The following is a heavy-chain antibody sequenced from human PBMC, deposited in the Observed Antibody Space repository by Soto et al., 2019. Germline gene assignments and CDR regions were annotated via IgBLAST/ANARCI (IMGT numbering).Heavy chain of an antibody. V-gene: IGHV3-7*01. J-gene: IGHJ3*02. D-gene: IGHD2-15*01. CDR2: IKQDGSEK. CDR3: ARSGVVVVAAILAFDI. Sequence: EVQLVESGGGLVQPGGSLRLSCAASGFTFSSYWMSWVRQAPGKGLEWVANIKQDGSEKYYVDSVKGRFTISRDNAKNSLYLQMNSLRAEDTAVYYCARSGVVVVAAILAFDIWGQGTMVTVSS. CDR1: GFTFSSYW.